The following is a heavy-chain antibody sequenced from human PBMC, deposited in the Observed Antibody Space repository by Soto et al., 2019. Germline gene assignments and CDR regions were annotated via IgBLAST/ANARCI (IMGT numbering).Heavy chain of an antibody. D-gene: IGHD4-4*01. V-gene: IGHV1-2*02. CDR1: GYPFTGPY. J-gene: IGHJ6*02. Sequence: GASVKVSCKASGYPFTGPYIYWVRQAPGQGLEWMGWINPSSGGTEFAEKFQGRVTVTRDTSIRTVFLELNSLTSDDTGVYFCARDVRTYSHGLDVWGQGTAVTVSS. CDR2: INPSSGGT. CDR3: ARDVRTYSHGLDV.